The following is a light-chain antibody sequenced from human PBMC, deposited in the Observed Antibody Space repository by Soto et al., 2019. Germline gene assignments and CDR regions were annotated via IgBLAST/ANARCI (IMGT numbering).Light chain of an antibody. J-gene: IGLJ1*01. CDR1: SSDVGGYNY. Sequence: LTQPRSVSGSPGQSVTISCTGTSSDVGGYNYVSWYQQHPGKAPKLMIYDVSKRPSGVPDRFSGSKSGNTASLTISGLQAEDEADYYCCSYAGSYTHYVFGTGTKVTVL. CDR3: CSYAGSYTHYV. CDR2: DVS. V-gene: IGLV2-11*01.